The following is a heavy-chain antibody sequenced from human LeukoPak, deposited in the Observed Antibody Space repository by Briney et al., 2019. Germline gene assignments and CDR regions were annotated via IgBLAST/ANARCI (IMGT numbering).Heavy chain of an antibody. J-gene: IGHJ4*02. CDR3: ARVEEGMDSGRY. V-gene: IGHV1-69*04. CDR2: IIPILGIA. D-gene: IGHD1-26*01. CDR1: GGTFSSYA. Sequence: SVKVSCKASGGTFSSYAISWVRQAPGQGLEWMGRIIPILGIANYAQKFQGRVTITADKSTSTAYMELSSLRSEDTAVYYCARVEEGMDSGRYWGQGTLVTVSS.